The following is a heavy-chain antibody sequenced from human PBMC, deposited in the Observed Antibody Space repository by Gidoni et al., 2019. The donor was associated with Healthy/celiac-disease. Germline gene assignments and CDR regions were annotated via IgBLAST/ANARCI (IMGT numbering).Heavy chain of an antibody. CDR3: AREAGTSSEYFQH. D-gene: IGHD6-13*01. CDR2: IYHSGST. V-gene: IGHV4-38-2*02. J-gene: IGHJ1*01. CDR1: GYSISRGYY. Sequence: QVQLQESGPGLVKPSETLSLTCAVSGYSISRGYYWGWIRQPPGKGLEWIGSIYHSGSTYYNPSLKSRVTISVDTSKNQFSLKLSSVTAADTAVYYCAREAGTSSEYFQHWGQGTLVTVSS.